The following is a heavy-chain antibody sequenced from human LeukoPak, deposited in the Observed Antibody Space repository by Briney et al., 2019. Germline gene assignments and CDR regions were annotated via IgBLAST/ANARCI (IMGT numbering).Heavy chain of an antibody. J-gene: IGHJ4*02. V-gene: IGHV1-69*05. CDR1: GGTFSSYA. CDR2: FIPIFDTA. CDR3: ASCTFSDPNGVQLERCYYFDY. D-gene: IGHD1-1*01. Sequence: ASVKVSCKAYGGTFSSYAISCVRQAAGQGLEWMGGFIPIFDTANYAQKFQGRVTITTDESTSTAYMELSSPRSDDPAVYYCASCTFSDPNGVQLERCYYFDYWGQGTLVTVSS.